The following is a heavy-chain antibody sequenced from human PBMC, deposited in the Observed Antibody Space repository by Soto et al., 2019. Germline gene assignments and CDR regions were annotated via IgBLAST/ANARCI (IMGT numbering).Heavy chain of an antibody. CDR1: GFTFSSYD. Sequence: QVQLVESGGGVVQPGRSLRLSCAASGFTFSSYDMHWVRQAPGKGLEWVAVISYDGSNKYYADSVKGRFTISRDNSKNTLYLQMNSLRAEDTAVYYCAKVAGAALFDYWGQGTLVTVSS. J-gene: IGHJ4*02. V-gene: IGHV3-30*18. CDR2: ISYDGSNK. CDR3: AKVAGAALFDY. D-gene: IGHD6-13*01.